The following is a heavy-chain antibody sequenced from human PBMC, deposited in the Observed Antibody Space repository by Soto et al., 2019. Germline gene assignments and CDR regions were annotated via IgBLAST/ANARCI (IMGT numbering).Heavy chain of an antibody. J-gene: IGHJ4*02. CDR2: IWYGGSNK. Sequence: GGSLRLSCAASGFTFSSYGMHWVRQAPGKGLEWVAVIWYGGSNKYYADSVKGRFTISRDNSKNTLYLQMNSLRAEDTAVYYCAKTQGSYDYVTHWGQGTLVTVSS. CDR3: AKTQGSYDYVTH. CDR1: GFTFSSYG. V-gene: IGHV3-33*06. D-gene: IGHD3-16*01.